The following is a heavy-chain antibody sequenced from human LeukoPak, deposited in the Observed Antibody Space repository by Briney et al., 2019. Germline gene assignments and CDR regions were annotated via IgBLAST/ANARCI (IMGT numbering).Heavy chain of an antibody. CDR2: ISHNGETK. CDR3: ARDRHGYFDY. CDR1: GFTFSDHY. V-gene: IGHV3-11*01. J-gene: IGHJ4*02. D-gene: IGHD6-13*01. Sequence: GGSLRLSCAASGFTFSDHYMIWLRQAPGKGLEAISYISHNGETKYYADSVKGRLSISRDNAKSSLYLEMNSLRVEDTAVYYCARDRHGYFDYWGQGTLVTVSS.